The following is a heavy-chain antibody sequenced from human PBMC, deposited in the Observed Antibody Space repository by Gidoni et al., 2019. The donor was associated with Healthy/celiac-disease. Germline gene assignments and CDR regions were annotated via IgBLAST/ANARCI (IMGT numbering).Heavy chain of an antibody. J-gene: IGHJ6*03. CDR3: VHQQRLPLGWSGYYYYMDV. CDR1: GGSFSGYY. CDR2: INHSGST. Sequence: QVQLQQWGAGLLKPSETLSLTCAVYGGSFSGYYWSWIRQPPGKGLEWIGEINHSGSTNYNPSLKSRVTISVDTSNNQFSLKLSSVTAADTAVYYCVHQQRLPLGWSGYYYYMDVWGKGTTVTVSS. V-gene: IGHV4-34*01. D-gene: IGHD2-21*01.